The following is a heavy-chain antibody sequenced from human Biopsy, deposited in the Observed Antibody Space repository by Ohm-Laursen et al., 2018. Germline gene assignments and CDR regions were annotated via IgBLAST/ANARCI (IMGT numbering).Heavy chain of an antibody. CDR2: SNSGGST. V-gene: IGHV3-66*01. CDR1: GFSISINY. Sequence: SLRLSCAASGFSISINYMSWARQAPGKGLEWISVSNSGGSTYYADSVKDRFTISRDNSNNAVFLQMNSLRAEGTAVYYCARGRGGLAPLDDWGPGTLVTVSS. CDR3: ARGRGGLAPLDD. J-gene: IGHJ4*02.